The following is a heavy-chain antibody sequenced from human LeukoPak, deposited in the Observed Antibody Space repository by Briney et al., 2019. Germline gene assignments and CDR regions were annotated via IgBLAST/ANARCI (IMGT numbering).Heavy chain of an antibody. Sequence: GGSLRLSCAASGFTFSSDWMSWVRQAPGKGLEWVANIKQDGGDKYYMDSVRGRFTISRDNAKNSLYLQMDNLRAEDTAVYYCATERYYKSNYWGQGTLVTVSS. CDR3: ATERYYKSNY. D-gene: IGHD2/OR15-2a*01. J-gene: IGHJ4*02. CDR1: GFTFSSDW. CDR2: IKQDGGDK. V-gene: IGHV3-7*01.